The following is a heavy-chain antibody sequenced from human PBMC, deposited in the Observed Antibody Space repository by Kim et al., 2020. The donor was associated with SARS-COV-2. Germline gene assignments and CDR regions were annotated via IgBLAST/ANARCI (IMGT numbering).Heavy chain of an antibody. CDR1: GFTFSSYG. V-gene: IGHV3-30*18. J-gene: IGHJ4*02. Sequence: GGSLRLSCAASGFTFSSYGMHWVRQAPGKGLEWVAVITDDGSNTYYADSVKGRFTISRDNSKNTLYLQMNSLRAEDTAVYYCAKDNRVPLLRFLEWLSYYFDYWGPGTLVTVSS. CDR2: ITDDGSNT. CDR3: AKDNRVPLLRFLEWLSYYFDY. D-gene: IGHD3-3*01.